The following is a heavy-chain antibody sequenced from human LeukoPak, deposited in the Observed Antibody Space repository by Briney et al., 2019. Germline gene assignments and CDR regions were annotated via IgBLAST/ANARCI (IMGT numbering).Heavy chain of an antibody. Sequence: PGGSLRLSXAASGFTFEDYGMSWVRQAPGKGLEWVSGINWNGGSTGYADSVKGRFTISGDNAKNSLYLQMNSLRAEDTALYYCARELPDPIAWFGPWGQGTLVTVSS. CDR2: INWNGGST. V-gene: IGHV3-20*04. D-gene: IGHD2-2*01. J-gene: IGHJ5*02. CDR3: ARELPDPIAWFGP. CDR1: GFTFEDYG.